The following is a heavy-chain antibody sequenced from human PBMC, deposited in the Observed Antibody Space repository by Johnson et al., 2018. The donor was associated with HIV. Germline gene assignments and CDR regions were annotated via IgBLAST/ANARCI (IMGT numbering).Heavy chain of an antibody. CDR2: IKSRTDGGTI. J-gene: IGHJ3*02. CDR1: GFTFSDAW. Sequence: VQLVESGGGLVKPGGSLRVSCAASGFTFSDAWMTWVRQAPGKGLEWVGRIKSRTDGGTIDYTASVKGRFAISRDDSNDTVYLQMSSLKIDDPGVYYCATTDSYYNVGGGNWSPPPPRDALDIWGRGTMVTVSS. D-gene: IGHD3-10*02. CDR3: ATTDSYYNVGGGNWSPPPPRDALDI. V-gene: IGHV3-15*01.